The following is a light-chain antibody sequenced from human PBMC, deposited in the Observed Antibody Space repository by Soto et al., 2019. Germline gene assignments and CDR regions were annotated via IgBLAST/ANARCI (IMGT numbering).Light chain of an antibody. CDR3: CSYAGSSWV. V-gene: IGLV2-11*01. Sequence: QSALTQPRSVSGSPGQSVTISCTGTSSDVGDYNYVSWYQQHPGKAPKLMIYDVTKRLSGVPDRFSGSKSGNTASLTISGLQAEDEADYYCCSYAGSSWVFGGGTKVTVL. CDR2: DVT. CDR1: SSDVGDYNY. J-gene: IGLJ3*02.